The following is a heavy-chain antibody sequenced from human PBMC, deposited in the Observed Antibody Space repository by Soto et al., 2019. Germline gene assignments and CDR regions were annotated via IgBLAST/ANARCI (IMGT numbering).Heavy chain of an antibody. D-gene: IGHD3-22*01. Sequence: GASVKVSCKASGYTFTSYYMHWVRQAPGQGLEWMGIINPSVGSTSYAQKCQGRVTMTRDTSTSTVYMELSSLRSEDTAVYYCAREEYYYDISVYSYYYYCMDVWGQGTTVTVSS. CDR3: AREEYYYDISVYSYYYYCMDV. J-gene: IGHJ6*02. CDR1: GYTFTSYY. CDR2: INPSVGST. V-gene: IGHV1-46*01.